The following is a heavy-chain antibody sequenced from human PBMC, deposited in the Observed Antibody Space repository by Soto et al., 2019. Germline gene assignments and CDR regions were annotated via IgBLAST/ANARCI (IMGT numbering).Heavy chain of an antibody. J-gene: IGHJ4*02. D-gene: IGHD1-26*01. CDR1: GFTFSSYA. CDR3: ARRGSGSYYDY. V-gene: IGHV3-23*01. Sequence: EVQLLESGGGLVQPGGSLRLSCAASGFTFSSYAMRWVRQAPEKGLEWVSAISGSGDSTYYADSVKGRFTISRDNSKNTLYLQMNSLRAEDTAKYYCARRGSGSYYDYWGQGTLVTVSS. CDR2: ISGSGDST.